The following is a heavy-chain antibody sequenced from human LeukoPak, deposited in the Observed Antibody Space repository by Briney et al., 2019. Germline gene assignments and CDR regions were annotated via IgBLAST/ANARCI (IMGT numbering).Heavy chain of an antibody. CDR1: GVSISSNTFY. J-gene: IGHJ3*02. CDR2: VYRSGST. D-gene: IGHD1-26*01. Sequence: SETLSLTCTVSGVSISSNTFYWGWICQPPGMGLEWIGNVYRSGSTYYNPSLKSRVTISVDTSKDQFSLNLTSVTAADTAVYYCARDRVGGTYDIWGQGTMVTVSS. V-gene: IGHV4-39*02. CDR3: ARDRVGGTYDI.